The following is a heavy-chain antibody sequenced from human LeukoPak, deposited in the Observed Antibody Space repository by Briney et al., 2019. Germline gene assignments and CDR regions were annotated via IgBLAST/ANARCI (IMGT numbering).Heavy chain of an antibody. J-gene: IGHJ4*02. CDR1: GGTFSSYA. Sequence: SVKVSFKASGGTFSSYAISWVRQAPGQGLEWMGGIIPIFGTANYAQKFQGRVTITADESTSTAYMELSSLRSEDTAVYYCARAYSSGWYFDYWGQGTLVTVSS. V-gene: IGHV1-69*13. CDR2: IIPIFGTA. D-gene: IGHD6-19*01. CDR3: ARAYSSGWYFDY.